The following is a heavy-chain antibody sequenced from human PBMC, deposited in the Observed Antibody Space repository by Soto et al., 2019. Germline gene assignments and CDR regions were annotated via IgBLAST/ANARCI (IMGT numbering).Heavy chain of an antibody. Sequence: QVQLVQSGAEVKKPGSSVKVSCKASGGTFSSCTITWVRQAPGQGLEWMGRIIPILGIANYAQKFQGRVTLTXXKSTSTAYMELSSLRSEDTAVYYCARQLGGNGMDVWGQGTTVTVSS. CDR2: IIPILGIA. V-gene: IGHV1-69*02. J-gene: IGHJ6*02. CDR1: GGTFSSCT. CDR3: ARQLGGNGMDV. D-gene: IGHD3-16*01.